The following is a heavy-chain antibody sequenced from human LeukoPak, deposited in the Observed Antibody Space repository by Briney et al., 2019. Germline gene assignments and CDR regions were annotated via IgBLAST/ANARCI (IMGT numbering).Heavy chain of an antibody. D-gene: IGHD2-15*01. CDR1: GFTFSSYS. J-gene: IGHJ4*02. Sequence: PGGSLRLSCAASGFTFSSYSINCVRQAPGKGLEWVSSISSSSSCIYYADSVKGRFTISRDNANNSLYLQMNSLRAEDTAVYYCASTLSPTKYCSGGSCYSGRDYWGQGTLVTVSS. CDR3: ASTLSPTKYCSGGSCYSGRDY. CDR2: ISSSSSCI. V-gene: IGHV3-21*01.